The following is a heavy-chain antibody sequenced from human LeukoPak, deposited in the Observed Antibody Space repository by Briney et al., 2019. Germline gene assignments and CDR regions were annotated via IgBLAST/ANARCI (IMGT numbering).Heavy chain of an antibody. D-gene: IGHD3-16*01. CDR2: IGASGEST. Sequence: PGGSLRLSCAASGFTFSVAAMTWVRQAPGKGLEWVSLIGASGESTYYADSVKGRFTISRDNSKNTLSLQMNSLRAEDTAVYYCATHENGGRAFDIWGQGTMVTVSS. CDR3: ATHENGGRAFDI. CDR1: GFTFSVAA. J-gene: IGHJ3*02. V-gene: IGHV3-23*01.